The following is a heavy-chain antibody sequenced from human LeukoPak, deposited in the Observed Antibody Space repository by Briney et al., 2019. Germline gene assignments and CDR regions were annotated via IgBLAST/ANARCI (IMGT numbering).Heavy chain of an antibody. CDR1: GFTFSSYS. J-gene: IGHJ5*01. CDR2: ISSSSSYI. Sequence: GGSLRLSCAASGFTFSSYSMNWVRQAPGKGPEWVSSISSSSSYIYYADSLKGRFTISRDNAKNSLYLQMNSLSAEDTAVYYGARGVNYRYNWFDSWGQGTLVTVSS. CDR3: ARGVNYRYNWFDS. V-gene: IGHV3-21*01. D-gene: IGHD1-7*01.